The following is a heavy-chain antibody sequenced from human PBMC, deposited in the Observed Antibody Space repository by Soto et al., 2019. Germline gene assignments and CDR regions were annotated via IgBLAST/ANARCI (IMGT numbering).Heavy chain of an antibody. CDR1: GFTFTNYW. CDR3: ARGRYYAMDV. CDR2: INGDESST. J-gene: IGHJ6*02. V-gene: IGHV3-74*01. Sequence: EVQLVESGGGLVQPGGSLRLSCAASGFTFTNYWMHWVRQAPGKGLVWVSRINGDESSTTYADSVKGRFTISRDNAKNTLYLQMNSLRAEYTAMYYCARGRYYAMDVWGQGTTVTVSS.